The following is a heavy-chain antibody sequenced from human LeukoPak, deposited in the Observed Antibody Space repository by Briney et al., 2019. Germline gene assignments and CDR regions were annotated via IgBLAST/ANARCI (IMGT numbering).Heavy chain of an antibody. J-gene: IGHJ4*02. CDR1: GGSISSYY. CDR2: IYYSGST. V-gene: IGHV4-59*01. CDR3: AGTRYYYDSGSYYRSRSIDY. D-gene: IGHD3-10*01. Sequence: SETLSLTCTVSGGSISSYYWSWIRQPPGKGLEWIGYIYYSGSTNYNPSLKSRVTISVDTSKNQFSLKLSSVTAADTAVYYCAGTRYYYDSGSYYRSRSIDYWGQGTLVTVSS.